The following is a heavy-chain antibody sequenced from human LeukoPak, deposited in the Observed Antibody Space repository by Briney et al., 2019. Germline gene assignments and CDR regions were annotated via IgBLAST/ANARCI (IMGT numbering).Heavy chain of an antibody. Sequence: ASVKVSCEASGYTFTSYGISWVRQAPGQGLEWMGWISAYNGNTNYAQKLQGRVTMTTDTSTSTAYMELRSLRSDDTAVYYCARDLRIVVVVAATGNWFDPWGQGTLVTVSS. V-gene: IGHV1-18*01. D-gene: IGHD2-15*01. CDR1: GYTFTSYG. J-gene: IGHJ5*02. CDR3: ARDLRIVVVVAATGNWFDP. CDR2: ISAYNGNT.